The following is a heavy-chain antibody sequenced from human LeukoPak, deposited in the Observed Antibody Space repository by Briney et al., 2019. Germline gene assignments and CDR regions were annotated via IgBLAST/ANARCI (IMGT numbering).Heavy chain of an antibody. D-gene: IGHD3-3*01. J-gene: IGHJ4*02. V-gene: IGHV3-21*01. CDR1: XXTXSSYX. Sequence: GGXLXXXXXAXXXTXSSYXMNWVXQAPGKGLEWVSSISSSSSYIYYADSVKGRFTISRDNAKNSLYLQMNSLRAEDTAVYYWARESVSYYDFWSVSFNYWGQGTLVTVSS. CDR2: ISSSSSYI. CDR3: ARESVSYYDFWSVSFNY.